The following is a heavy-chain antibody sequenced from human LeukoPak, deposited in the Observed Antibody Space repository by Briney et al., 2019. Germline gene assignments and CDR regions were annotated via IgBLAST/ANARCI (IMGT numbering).Heavy chain of an antibody. Sequence: GASVKVSCKXSGYTFTGYYMHWVRQAPGQGLERMGWINPNSGGTNYAQKFQGRVTMTRDTSISTAYMELSRLRSDDTAVYYCASGSGSYYNNWFDPWGQGTLVTVSS. CDR3: ASGSGSYYNNWFDP. D-gene: IGHD1-26*01. J-gene: IGHJ5*02. CDR2: INPNSGGT. CDR1: GYTFTGYY. V-gene: IGHV1-2*02.